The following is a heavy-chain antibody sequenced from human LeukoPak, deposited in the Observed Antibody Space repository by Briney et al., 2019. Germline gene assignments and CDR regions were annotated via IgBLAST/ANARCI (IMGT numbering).Heavy chain of an antibody. J-gene: IGHJ4*02. CDR3: ARERGTMVRGVIRY. CDR2: ISSSGYI. V-gene: IGHV3-21*01. D-gene: IGHD3-10*01. CDR1: GFTFSSYS. Sequence: GGSLRLSCAASGFTFSSYSMNWVRQAPGKGLEWVSSISSSGYIYYADSVKGRFTISRDNAKNSLYLQMNSLRAEDTAVYYCARERGTMVRGVIRYWGQGTLVTVSS.